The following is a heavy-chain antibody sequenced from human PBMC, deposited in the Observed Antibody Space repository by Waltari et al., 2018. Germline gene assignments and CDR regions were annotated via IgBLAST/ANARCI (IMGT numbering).Heavy chain of an antibody. CDR1: GFTFRSTIW. CDR3: ATSSASAGND. D-gene: IGHD1-1*01. CDR2: INPDGSAK. Sequence: EVQLVESGGGLVQPGGSLRPSCVGPGFTFRSTIWMCWVRQAPGKGLEWLANINPDGSAKYYVESVKGRFTISRNNAENSVYLQMNSLRADDTAVYYCATSSASAGNDWGQGTLVSVSS. J-gene: IGHJ4*02. V-gene: IGHV3-7*01.